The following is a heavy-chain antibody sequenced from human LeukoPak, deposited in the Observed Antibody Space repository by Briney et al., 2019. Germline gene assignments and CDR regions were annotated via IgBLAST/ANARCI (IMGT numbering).Heavy chain of an antibody. V-gene: IGHV4-59*01. CDR2: IYYSGST. J-gene: IGHJ6*04. CDR1: SGSISSYY. D-gene: IGHD1-1*01. CDR3: ARDTQSYNWHRYYYYGMDV. Sequence: PSETLSLTCTVSSGSISSYYRSWIRQPQGKGLEWIGYIYYSGSTSYNPSLKSRVTISVDTSKNQFSLKLSSVTAADTAVYYCARDTQSYNWHRYYYYGMDVWGKGTMVTVSS.